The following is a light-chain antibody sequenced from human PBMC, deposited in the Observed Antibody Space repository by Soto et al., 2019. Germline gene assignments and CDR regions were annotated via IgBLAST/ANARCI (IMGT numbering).Light chain of an antibody. CDR2: GAS. Sequence: EIVMTQSPATLSVSPGERATLSCRASQSVSSNLAWYQQKPGQAPRLLIYGASTRATGIAARFSGSGSGTEFTLIISSLQSEDFAVYYCQQYNNSPQTFGQGTKREIK. J-gene: IGKJ2*01. V-gene: IGKV3-15*01. CDR3: QQYNNSPQT. CDR1: QSVSSN.